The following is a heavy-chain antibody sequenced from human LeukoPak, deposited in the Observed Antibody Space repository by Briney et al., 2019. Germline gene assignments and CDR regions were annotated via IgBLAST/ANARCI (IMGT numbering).Heavy chain of an antibody. V-gene: IGHV3-7*01. CDR1: GFTFSSYW. J-gene: IGHJ6*03. Sequence: GGSLRLSCAASGFTFSSYWMSWVRQAPGKGLEWVANIKQDGSEKYYVGSVKGRFTISRDNAKNSLYPQMNSLRAEDTAVYYCARPRPGYYMDVWGKGTTATVSS. CDR3: ARPRPGYYMDV. CDR2: IKQDGSEK. D-gene: IGHD1-1*01.